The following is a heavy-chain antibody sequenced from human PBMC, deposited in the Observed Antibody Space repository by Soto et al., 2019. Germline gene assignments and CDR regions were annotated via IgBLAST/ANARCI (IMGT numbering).Heavy chain of an antibody. CDR1: GGSISSGGYS. J-gene: IGHJ6*02. V-gene: IGHV4-30-2*01. D-gene: IGHD3-10*01. CDR2: IYHSGST. CDR3: LTQGFGPLHGLVDV. Sequence: PSETLSLTCAVSGGSISSGGYSWSWIRQPPGKGLEWIGYIYHSGSTYYNPSLKSRVTISVDRSKNQVSLKLSSVTAADTAVYYCLTQGFGPLHGLVDVWGQGTTVTVSS.